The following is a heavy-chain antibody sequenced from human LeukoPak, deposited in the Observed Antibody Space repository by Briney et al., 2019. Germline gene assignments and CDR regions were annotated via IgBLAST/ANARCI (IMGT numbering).Heavy chain of an antibody. CDR2: IIPIFGTA. J-gene: IGHJ6*03. D-gene: IGHD6-19*01. CDR1: GGTFSSYA. Sequence: ASVKVSCKASGGTFSSYAISWVRQAPGQGLEWMGGIIPIFGTANYAQKLQGRVTMTTDTSTSTAYMELRSLTSDDTAVYYCARSEHVRQWLVRYYYYMDVWGKGTTVTISS. CDR3: ARSEHVRQWLVRYYYYMDV. V-gene: IGHV1-69*05.